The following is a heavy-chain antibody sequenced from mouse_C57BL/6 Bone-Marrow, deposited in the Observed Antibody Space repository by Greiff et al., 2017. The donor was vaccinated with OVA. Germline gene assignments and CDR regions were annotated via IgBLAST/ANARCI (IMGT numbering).Heavy chain of an antibody. J-gene: IGHJ3*01. CDR1: GFNIKDYY. CDR2: IDPEDGET. D-gene: IGHD2-3*01. CDR3: AYIYDGYYGWFAY. Sequence: EVKLMESGAELVKPGASVKLSCTASGFNIKDYYMHWVKQRTEQGLEWIGRIDPEDGETKYAPKFQGKATITADTSSNTAYLQLSSLTSEDTAVYYCAYIYDGYYGWFAYWGQGTLVTVSA. V-gene: IGHV14-2*01.